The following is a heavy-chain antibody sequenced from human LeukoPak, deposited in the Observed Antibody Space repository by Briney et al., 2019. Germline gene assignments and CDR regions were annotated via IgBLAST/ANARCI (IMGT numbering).Heavy chain of an antibody. J-gene: IGHJ4*02. V-gene: IGHV1-18*01. D-gene: IGHD5-12*01. CDR2: ISAYNGNT. CDR3: ARRGYSGYDLGY. CDR1: GYTFTSYG. Sequence: GASVRVSCMASGYTFTSYGISWVPQAPGQGLEWVGWISAYNGNTNYAQKLQGRVTMTTDTSTSTAYMELRSLRSDDTAVYFCARRGYSGYDLGYWGQGTLVTVSS.